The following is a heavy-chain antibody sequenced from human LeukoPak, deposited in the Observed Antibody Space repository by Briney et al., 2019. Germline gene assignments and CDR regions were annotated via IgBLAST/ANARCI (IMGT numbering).Heavy chain of an antibody. CDR2: ISSSSSYT. D-gene: IGHD4-11*01. CDR1: GFTFSDYY. Sequence: GGSLRLSCAASGFTFSDYYMSWIRQAPGKGLEWVSYISSSSSYTNYADSVKGQFTISRDNAKNSLYLQMNSLRAEDTAVYYCARAPHYSNYGPYYYGMDVWGQGTTVTVSS. J-gene: IGHJ6*02. CDR3: ARAPHYSNYGPYYYGMDV. V-gene: IGHV3-11*06.